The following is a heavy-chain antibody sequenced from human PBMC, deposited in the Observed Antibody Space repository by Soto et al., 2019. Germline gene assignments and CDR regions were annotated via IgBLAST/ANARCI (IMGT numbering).Heavy chain of an antibody. CDR1: GYTFTRYA. J-gene: IGHJ5*02. CDR2: INAGNGNT. Sequence: ASVKVSCKASGYTFTRYAMHWALQAPGHMLGWVGWINAGNGNTKYSQKFQCRVTITRDTSASTAYMELSSLRSEDTAVYYCARDAPFAGYSSGWYPPYNWFDPWGQGTLVTVSS. CDR3: ARDAPFAGYSSGWYPPYNWFDP. D-gene: IGHD6-19*01. V-gene: IGHV1-3*01.